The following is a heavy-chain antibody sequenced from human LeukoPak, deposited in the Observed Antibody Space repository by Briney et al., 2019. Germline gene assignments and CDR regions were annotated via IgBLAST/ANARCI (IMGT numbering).Heavy chain of an antibody. CDR1: GYTFTGYY. V-gene: IGHV1-2*06. Sequence: ASVKVSCKASGYTFTGYYMHWVRQAPGQGLEWMGRINPNSGGTNYAQKFKGRVTMTRDTSISPAYMELSRLRSDDTAVYYCAGHEASIIAAADLWGQGTLVTVSS. CDR3: AGHEASIIAAADL. D-gene: IGHD6-13*01. J-gene: IGHJ5*02. CDR2: INPNSGGT.